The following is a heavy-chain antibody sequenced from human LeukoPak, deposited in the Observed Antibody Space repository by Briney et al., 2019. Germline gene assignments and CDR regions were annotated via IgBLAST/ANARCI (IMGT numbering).Heavy chain of an antibody. CDR2: ISSSSSTI. D-gene: IGHD1-26*01. V-gene: IGHV3-48*01. Sequence: PGGSLRLSCAASGFTFSSYSMNWVRQAPGKGLEWVSYISSSSSTIYYADSVKGRFTISRDNAKNSLYLQMNSLRAEDTAVHYCARDLTRVPYSGSYLFDYWGQGTLVTVSS. CDR1: GFTFSSYS. CDR3: ARDLTRVPYSGSYLFDY. J-gene: IGHJ4*02.